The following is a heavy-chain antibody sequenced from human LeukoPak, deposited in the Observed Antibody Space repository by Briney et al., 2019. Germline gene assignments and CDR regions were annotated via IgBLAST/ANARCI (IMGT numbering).Heavy chain of an antibody. Sequence: GGSLRLSCAASGFTFSSYAMSWVRQAPGKGLEWVSAISGSGGSTYYADSVKGRFTISRDNSKNTLYLQMNSLRAEDTAVYYCAKRGYSSGWGARTYYFDYWGQGTLVTVSS. J-gene: IGHJ4*02. CDR3: AKRGYSSGWGARTYYFDY. V-gene: IGHV3-23*01. CDR2: ISGSGGST. D-gene: IGHD6-19*01. CDR1: GFTFSSYA.